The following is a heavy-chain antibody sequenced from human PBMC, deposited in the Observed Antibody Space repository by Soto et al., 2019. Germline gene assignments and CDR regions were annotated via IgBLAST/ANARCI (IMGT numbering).Heavy chain of an antibody. CDR1: GGTFSSYT. D-gene: IGHD2-21*02. Sequence: QVQLVQSGAEVKKPGSSVKVSCKASGGTFSSYTISWVRQAPGQGLEWMGRIIPILGIANYAQKFQGRVTITADKSTSTAYIELSSLTSDDLAVQYCARAYCGGFRYLPTRANYGIDVWGQGTTVTVSS. CDR2: IIPILGIA. CDR3: ARAYCGGFRYLPTRANYGIDV. J-gene: IGHJ6*02. V-gene: IGHV1-69*02.